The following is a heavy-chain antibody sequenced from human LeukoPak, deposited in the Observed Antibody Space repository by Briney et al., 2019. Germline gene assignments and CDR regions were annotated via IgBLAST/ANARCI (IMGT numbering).Heavy chain of an antibody. D-gene: IGHD3-3*01. V-gene: IGHV1-2*02. CDR1: GYTFTGYY. CDR3: ARGPKITIFGVVTLYYYYYMDV. CDR2: INPNSGGT. Sequence: ASVKVSCKASGYTFTGYYMHWVRQAPGQGLEWMGWINPNSGGTNYAQKFQGRVTMTRDTSISTAYMELSSLRSEDTAVYYCARGPKITIFGVVTLYYYYYMDVWGKGTTVTVSS. J-gene: IGHJ6*03.